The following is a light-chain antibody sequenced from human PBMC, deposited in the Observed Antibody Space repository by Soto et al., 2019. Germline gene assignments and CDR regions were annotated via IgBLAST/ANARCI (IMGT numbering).Light chain of an antibody. V-gene: IGLV3-25*03. CDR3: QSADSNAV. CDR1: ALPKQY. J-gene: IGLJ2*01. CDR2: KDS. Sequence: SYELTQPPSVSVSPGQTARITCSGDALPKQYAYWYQQKPGQAPVLVIYKDSERPSGIPERFSGSSSGTTVSLIISGVQAEDEADYYCQSADSNAVFGGGTKLTVL.